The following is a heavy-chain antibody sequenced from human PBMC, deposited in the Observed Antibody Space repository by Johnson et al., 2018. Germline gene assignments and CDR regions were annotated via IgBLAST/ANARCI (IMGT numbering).Heavy chain of an antibody. CDR1: GFTFSSYS. CDR3: AGAPPWIQLGDGGMDG. CDR2: ISSSSSYI. Sequence: VQLVQSGGGLVKPGGSLRLSCAASGFTFSSYSMNWVRQAPGKGLEWVSSISSSSSYIYYADSVKGRFTISRDNAKTSLYLKMNSLRAEDTAVYYCAGAPPWIQLGDGGMDGWGQGTTVTVSS. J-gene: IGHJ6*02. D-gene: IGHD5-18*01. V-gene: IGHV3-21*01.